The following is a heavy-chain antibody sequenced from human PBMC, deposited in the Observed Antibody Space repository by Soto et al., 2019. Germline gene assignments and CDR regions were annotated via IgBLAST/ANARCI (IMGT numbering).Heavy chain of an antibody. V-gene: IGHV5-10-1*01. J-gene: IGHJ5*02. CDR3: ARRPDYYDSSGYSNWFDP. D-gene: IGHD3-22*01. Sequence: LGESLKISCKGSGYSFTSYWISWVRQMPGKGLEWMGRIDPSDSYTNYSPSFQGHVTISADKSISTTYLQWSSLKASDTAMYYCARRPDYYDSSGYSNWFDPWGQGTLVTVSS. CDR1: GYSFTSYW. CDR2: IDPSDSYT.